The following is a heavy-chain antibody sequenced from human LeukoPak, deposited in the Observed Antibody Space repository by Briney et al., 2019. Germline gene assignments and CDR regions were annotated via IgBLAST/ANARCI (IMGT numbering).Heavy chain of an antibody. J-gene: IGHJ6*02. CDR2: IYYSGST. V-gene: IGHV4-59*01. CDR3: ARIRHSGIDYYYYGMDV. CDR1: GGSLSPYY. D-gene: IGHD3-10*01. Sequence: SETLSLTRTVSGGSLSPYYWSWIRQPPGKGLEWIGHIYYSGSTNYNPSLKSRVTISVDTSKNQFSLKLSSVTAADTAVYYCARIRHSGIDYYYYGMDVWGQGTTVTVSS.